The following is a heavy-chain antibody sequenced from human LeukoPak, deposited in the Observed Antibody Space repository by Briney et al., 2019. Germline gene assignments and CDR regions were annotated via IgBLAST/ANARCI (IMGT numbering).Heavy chain of an antibody. CDR1: GFTFSSCA. CDR3: ATRVDSSGFFDY. D-gene: IGHD3-22*01. V-gene: IGHV4-38-2*01. Sequence: GSLRLSCAASGFTFSSCAMSWVRQAPGKGLEWIGSIYYSGSTYYNPSLKSRVTISVDTSKNQFSLKLSSVTAADTAVYYCATRVDSSGFFDYWGQGTLVTVSS. CDR2: IYYSGST. J-gene: IGHJ4*02.